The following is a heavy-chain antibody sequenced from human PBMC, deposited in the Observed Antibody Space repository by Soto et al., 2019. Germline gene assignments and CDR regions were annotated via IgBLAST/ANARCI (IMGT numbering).Heavy chain of an antibody. V-gene: IGHV1-18*01. CDR1: GYTFTSYG. Sequence: ASVKVSCKASGYTFTSYGISWVRQAPGQGLEGMGWISAYNGNTNYAQKPQGRVTMTTDTSTSTAYMELRSLRSDDTAVYYCASGYSSSWYRISSGYYGMDVWGQGTTVTVSS. CDR2: ISAYNGNT. CDR3: ASGYSSSWYRISSGYYGMDV. D-gene: IGHD6-13*01. J-gene: IGHJ6*02.